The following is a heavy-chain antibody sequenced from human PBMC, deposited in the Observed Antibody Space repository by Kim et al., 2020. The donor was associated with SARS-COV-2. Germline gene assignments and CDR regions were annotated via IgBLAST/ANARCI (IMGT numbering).Heavy chain of an antibody. D-gene: IGHD2-15*01. Sequence: SRVTISVDTSKNQFSLKLSSVTAADTAVYYCARGMDIVVVVAATSPYFEYWGQGTLVTVSS. J-gene: IGHJ4*02. V-gene: IGHV4-34*01. CDR3: ARGMDIVVVVAATSPYFEY.